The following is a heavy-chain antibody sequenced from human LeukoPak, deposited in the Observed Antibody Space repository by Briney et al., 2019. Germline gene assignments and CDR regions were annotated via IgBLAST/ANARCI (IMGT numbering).Heavy chain of an antibody. V-gene: IGHV3-48*02. Sequence: PGGSLRLSCAASGFTFSNYWMNWVRQAPGKGLEWVSYITADSGTTYYADSVKGRFTISRDKAKNSLYLQMNSLRDEDTAVYYCASRDYFDYWGQGTLVTVSS. CDR2: ITADSGTT. J-gene: IGHJ4*02. CDR1: GFTFSNYW. CDR3: ASRDYFDY.